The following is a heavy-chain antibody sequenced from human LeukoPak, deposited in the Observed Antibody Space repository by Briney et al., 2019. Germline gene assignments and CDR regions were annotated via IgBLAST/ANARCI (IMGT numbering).Heavy chain of an antibody. Sequence: GRSLRLSCAASGFTFSSYGMHWVRQAPGKGLEWVAVIRYDGSNKYYADSVKGRFTISRDNSKNTLYLQMNSLRAEDTAVYYCARDRMVRGPYGMDVCRQATTVTVSS. CDR3: ARDRMVRGPYGMDV. CDR2: IRYDGSNK. J-gene: IGHJ6*01. V-gene: IGHV3-33*01. D-gene: IGHD3-10*01. CDR1: GFTFSSYG.